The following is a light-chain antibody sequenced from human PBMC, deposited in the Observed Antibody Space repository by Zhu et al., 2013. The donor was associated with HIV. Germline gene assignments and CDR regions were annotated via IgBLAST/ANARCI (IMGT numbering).Light chain of an antibody. Sequence: IVMTQSPLSLPVTPGEPASISCRSTHSLLHSDGKTYLTWFQQRPGQSPRRLIYKVSNRDSGVPDRFSGSGSATDFTLRISRVEAEDVGFYYCMQGTHWPPNFGQGTKLEI. CDR2: KVS. CDR3: MQGTHWPPN. V-gene: IGKV2-30*02. CDR1: HSLLHSDGKTY. J-gene: IGKJ2*01.